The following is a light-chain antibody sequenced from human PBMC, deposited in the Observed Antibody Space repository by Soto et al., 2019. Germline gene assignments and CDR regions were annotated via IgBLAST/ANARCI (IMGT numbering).Light chain of an antibody. V-gene: IGKV3-20*01. CDR1: QSVGSD. CDR2: GVY. Sequence: EIVMTQSPATLSVSPGERATLSCRASQSVGSDLAWYQHKPGQSPRLLINGVYTRATGIPDRFSGSGSGTDFTLTISRLEPEDFAIYYCQFYGSSLITFGQGTRLEIK. J-gene: IGKJ5*01. CDR3: QFYGSSLIT.